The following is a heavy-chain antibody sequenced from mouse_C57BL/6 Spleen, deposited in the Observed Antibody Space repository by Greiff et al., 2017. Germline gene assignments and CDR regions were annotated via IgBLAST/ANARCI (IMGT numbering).Heavy chain of an antibody. CDR2: IRNKANNHAT. Sequence: EVKLVESGGGLVQPGGSMKLSCAASGFTFSDAWMDWVRQSPEKGLEWVAEIRNKANNHATYYAESVKGRFTISRDDSKSRVYLQMNSLRAEDTGIYYCTSLYGKGWYFDVWGTGTTVTVSS. D-gene: IGHD1-1*01. V-gene: IGHV6-6*01. CDR3: TSLYGKGWYFDV. CDR1: GFTFSDAW. J-gene: IGHJ1*03.